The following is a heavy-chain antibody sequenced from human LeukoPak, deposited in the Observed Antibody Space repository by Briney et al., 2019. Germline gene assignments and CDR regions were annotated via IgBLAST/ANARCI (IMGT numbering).Heavy chain of an antibody. CDR2: ISGSGGST. J-gene: IGHJ4*02. V-gene: IGHV3-23*01. CDR1: GFTFNNYA. D-gene: IGHD6-19*01. CDR3: AKGWHIAVAGPEYYFDY. Sequence: GGSLRLSCAASGFTFNNYAMSWVRQAPGKGLEWGSGISGSGGSTFYADSVKGRFTISRDNSKNTVFLQMSGLRGEDTAVYFCAKGWHIAVAGPEYYFDYWGQGTLVTVSS.